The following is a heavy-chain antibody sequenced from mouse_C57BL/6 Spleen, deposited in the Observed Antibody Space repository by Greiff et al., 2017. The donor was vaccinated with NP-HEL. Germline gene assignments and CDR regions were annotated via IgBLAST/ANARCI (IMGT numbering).Heavy chain of an antibody. CDR2: IYPGDGDT. V-gene: IGHV1-82*01. J-gene: IGHJ4*01. D-gene: IGHD1-1*01. Sequence: VQLQQSGPELVKPGASVKISCKASGYAFSSSWMNWVKQRPGKGLEWIGRIYPGDGDTNYNGKFKGKATLTADKSSSTAYMQLSSLTSEDSAVYFCARWGGSSSYAMDYWGQGTSVTVSS. CDR3: ARWGGSSSYAMDY. CDR1: GYAFSSSW.